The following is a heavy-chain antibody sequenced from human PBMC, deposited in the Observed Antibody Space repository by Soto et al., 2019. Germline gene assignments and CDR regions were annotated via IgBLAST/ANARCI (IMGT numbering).Heavy chain of an antibody. J-gene: IGHJ4*02. CDR2: ISWNSGSI. CDR3: AKASMITFGGVIVPVYYFDY. Sequence: GGSLRLSCAASGFTFDDYAMHWVRQAPGKGLEWVSGISWNSGSIGYADSVKGRFTISRDNAKNSLYLQMNSLRAEDTALYYCAKASMITFGGVIVPVYYFDYWGQGTLVTVSS. D-gene: IGHD3-16*02. V-gene: IGHV3-9*01. CDR1: GFTFDDYA.